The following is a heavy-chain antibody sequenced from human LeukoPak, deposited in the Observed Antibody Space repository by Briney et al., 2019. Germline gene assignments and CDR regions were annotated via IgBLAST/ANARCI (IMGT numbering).Heavy chain of an antibody. D-gene: IGHD5-18*01. CDR3: ARCGYSYGCDY. V-gene: IGHV3-21*01. Sequence: GGSLRLSCAASGFTFSSYSIIWVRLAPAKGWEWVSSISSSSSYIYYADSVKGRFTISRDNAKNSLYLQMNSLRAEDTAVYYCARCGYSYGCDYWGQGTLVTVSS. CDR1: GFTFSSYS. CDR2: ISSSSSYI. J-gene: IGHJ4*02.